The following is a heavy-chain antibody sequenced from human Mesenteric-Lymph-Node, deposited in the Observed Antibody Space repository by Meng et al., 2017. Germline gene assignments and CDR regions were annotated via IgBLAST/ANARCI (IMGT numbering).Heavy chain of an antibody. J-gene: IGHJ4*02. CDR1: GFTFSSYS. V-gene: IGHV3-21*01. Sequence: GGSPRLSCAASGFTFSSYSMNWVRQAPGKGLEWVSSISSSSSYIYYADSVKGRFTISRDNAKNSLYLQMNSLRAEDTAVYYCARHISGTGGATDYWGQGTLVTVSS. CDR3: ARHISGTGGATDY. D-gene: IGHD1-14*01. CDR2: ISSSSSYI.